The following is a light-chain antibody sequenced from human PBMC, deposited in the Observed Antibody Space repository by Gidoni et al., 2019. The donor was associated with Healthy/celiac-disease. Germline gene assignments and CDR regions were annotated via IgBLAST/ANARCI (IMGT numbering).Light chain of an antibody. Sequence: DIQMTQSPSSLSASVGDRVTITCQASQDISNYLNWYKQKPGKAPKLLIYDASNLETGVPSRFSGGGSGTDFTFTISSLQPEDIATYYCQPYDNLPPSFGQGTKLEIK. CDR1: QDISNY. CDR3: QPYDNLPPS. V-gene: IGKV1-33*01. CDR2: DAS. J-gene: IGKJ2*03.